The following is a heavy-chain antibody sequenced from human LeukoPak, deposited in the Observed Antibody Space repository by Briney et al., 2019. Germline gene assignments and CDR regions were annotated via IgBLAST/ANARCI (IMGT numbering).Heavy chain of an antibody. J-gene: IGHJ4*02. V-gene: IGHV3-20*04. D-gene: IGHD6-13*01. CDR3: VRETISAAGPFDY. Sequence: PGGSLRLSCAASGFTFGDYGMGWVRQAPGKGLEWVSSINWNGGSTGYADSVKGRFTISRDNPKNSLFLQMASLRPDDTALYYCVRETISAAGPFDYGGRGTLVTVSS. CDR1: GFTFGDYG. CDR2: INWNGGST.